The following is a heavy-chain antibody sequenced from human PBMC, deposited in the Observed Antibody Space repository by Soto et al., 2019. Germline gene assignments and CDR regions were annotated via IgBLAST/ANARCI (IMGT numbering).Heavy chain of an antibody. V-gene: IGHV4-34*01. J-gene: IGHJ6*02. CDR2: INHSGST. CDR3: ARVPDV. Sequence: SETLSLTCGVLGGSFSGYYWNWIRQPPGKGLEWIGYINHSGSTNYYWSLKSRVTISVDRSKNQFSLKLNSVTAADTAVYYCARVPDVWGQGTTVTVSS. CDR1: GGSFSGYY.